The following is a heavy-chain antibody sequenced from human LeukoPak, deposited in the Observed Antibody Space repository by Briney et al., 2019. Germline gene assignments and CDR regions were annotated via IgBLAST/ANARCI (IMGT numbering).Heavy chain of an antibody. CDR1: GYTFTSYD. CDR3: ARGHEYYYDSSGYYLKYAFDI. D-gene: IGHD3-22*01. V-gene: IGHV1-8*02. J-gene: IGHJ3*02. Sequence: GASVKVSCKASGYTFTSYDINWVRQATGQGLEWMAWMNSNNGNTGYAPKFQGRVTMTRNTSISTHYIELSSLRSEDTAVYYCARGHEYYYDSSGYYLKYAFDIWGQGTKVTVSS. CDR2: MNSNNGNT.